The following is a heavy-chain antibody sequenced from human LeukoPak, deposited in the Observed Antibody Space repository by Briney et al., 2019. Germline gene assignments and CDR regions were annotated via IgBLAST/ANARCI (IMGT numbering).Heavy chain of an antibody. D-gene: IGHD3-10*01. CDR3: TTDLGSGSGSYYKKLLPPDY. V-gene: IGHV3-15*01. CDR2: IKSKTDGGTT. Sequence: GGSLRLSCAASGFTFSNAWMSWVRQAPGKGLEWVGRIKSKTDGGTTDYAAPVKGRFTISRDDSKNTLYLQMNSLKTEDTAVYYCTTDLGSGSGSYYKKLLPPDYWGQGTLVTVSS. J-gene: IGHJ4*02. CDR1: GFTFSNAW.